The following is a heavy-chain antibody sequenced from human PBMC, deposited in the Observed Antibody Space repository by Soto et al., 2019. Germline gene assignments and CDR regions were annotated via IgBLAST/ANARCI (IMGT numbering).Heavy chain of an antibody. J-gene: IGHJ2*01. Sequence: EVQLLESGGGLVQPGGSLRLSCAASGFTFSSYAMSWVRQAPGKGLEWVSAISGSGGSTYYADSVKGRFTISRDNSKNARYLQMNSLRAEDTAVYYCGKVGVVAATFYCYFDLWGRGTLVTVSS. CDR3: GKVGVVAATFYCYFDL. D-gene: IGHD2-15*01. CDR1: GFTFSSYA. CDR2: ISGSGGST. V-gene: IGHV3-23*01.